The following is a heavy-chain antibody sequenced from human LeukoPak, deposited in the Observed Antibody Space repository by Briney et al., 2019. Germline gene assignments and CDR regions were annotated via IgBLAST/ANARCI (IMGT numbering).Heavy chain of an antibody. Sequence: GGSLRLSCAASGYTFSIYGMNWVRQAPGKGLGWVAIIWYDGSNTYFAESVMGRFSISKDNFKNTVYLQMNSLKIEDTGVYYCARAGIVNALDYWGQGAQVTVSS. CDR3: ARAGIVNALDY. CDR2: IWYDGSNT. J-gene: IGHJ4*02. D-gene: IGHD2/OR15-2a*01. V-gene: IGHV3-33*01. CDR1: GYTFSIYG.